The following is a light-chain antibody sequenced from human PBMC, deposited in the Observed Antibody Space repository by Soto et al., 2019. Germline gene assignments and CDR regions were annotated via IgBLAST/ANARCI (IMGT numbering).Light chain of an antibody. CDR3: QSYDSSLSAYYV. Sequence: QSVLTQPPSVSGAPGQRVTISCTGSSSNIGAGYDVHWYQQLPGTAPKLLIYGNSNRHSGVPDRFSGSKSGTSASLAITGLQAEAAADYYCQSYDSSLSAYYVFGTGTKLTVL. CDR1: SSNIGAGYD. V-gene: IGLV1-40*01. J-gene: IGLJ1*01. CDR2: GNS.